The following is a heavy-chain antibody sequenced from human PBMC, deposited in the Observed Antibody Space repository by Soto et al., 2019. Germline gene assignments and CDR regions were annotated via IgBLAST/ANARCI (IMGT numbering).Heavy chain of an antibody. CDR3: ARELDSYGTQILDP. Sequence: PSETLSLTCTVSGGSISSGGYYWSLIRQHPGKGLEWIGYIYYSGSTYYNPSLKSRVTISVDTSKNQFSLKLSSVTAEDTAVYYCARELDSYGTQILDPWGQGSLVTVSS. CDR2: IYYSGST. D-gene: IGHD5-18*01. V-gene: IGHV4-31*03. CDR1: GGSISSGGYY. J-gene: IGHJ5*02.